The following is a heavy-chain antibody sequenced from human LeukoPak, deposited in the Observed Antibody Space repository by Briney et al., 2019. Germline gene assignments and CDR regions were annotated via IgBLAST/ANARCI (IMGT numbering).Heavy chain of an antibody. V-gene: IGHV1-18*04. D-gene: IGHD6-13*01. J-gene: IGHJ6*04. CDR2: ISAYNGNT. CDR3: AYSSSWYAGYYGMDV. CDR1: GYTFTSYG. Sequence: GASVKVSCKASGYTFTSYGISWVRQAPGQGLEWMGWISAYNGNTNYAQKLQGRVTMTTDTSTSTAYMELSSLRSDDTAVYYCAYSSSWYAGYYGMDVWGKGTTVTVSS.